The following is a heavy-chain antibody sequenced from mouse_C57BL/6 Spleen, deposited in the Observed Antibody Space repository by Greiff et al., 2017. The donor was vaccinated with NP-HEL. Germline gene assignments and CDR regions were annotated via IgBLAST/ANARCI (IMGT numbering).Heavy chain of an antibody. CDR2: ISDDGSN. CDR3: ARGRTEKDY. CDR1: GYSITSGYI. Sequence: EVQLVESGPGLVKPSQSLSLSCSATGYSITSGYIWNWIRQPQENIAGGVGYISDDGSNNYNQTLKNRITITRDTSKNQFFLKLNSVTTEDTATYYCARGRTEKDYWGQGTTLTVSS. J-gene: IGHJ2*01. V-gene: IGHV3-6*01.